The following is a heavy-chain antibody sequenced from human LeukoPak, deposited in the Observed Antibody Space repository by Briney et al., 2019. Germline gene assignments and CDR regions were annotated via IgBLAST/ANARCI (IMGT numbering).Heavy chain of an antibody. J-gene: IGHJ5*02. Sequence: PSETLSLTCAVYGGSFSGYYWSWIRQPPGKGLEWIGEINHSGSTNYNPSLKSRVTISVDTSKNQFSLKLSSVTAADTAVYYCARVSPYDFWSRLLQVGSQNWFDPWGQGTLVTVSS. CDR3: ARVSPYDFWSRLLQVGSQNWFDP. V-gene: IGHV4-34*01. CDR2: INHSGST. CDR1: GGSFSGYY. D-gene: IGHD3-3*01.